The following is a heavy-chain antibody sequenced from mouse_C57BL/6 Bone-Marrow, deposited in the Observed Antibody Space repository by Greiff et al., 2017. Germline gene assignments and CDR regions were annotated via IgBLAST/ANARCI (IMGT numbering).Heavy chain of an antibody. CDR1: GYSITSGYY. V-gene: IGHV3-6*01. J-gene: IGHJ3*01. CDR3: ARDGFYYDYDVAWFAY. CDR2: ISYDGSN. Sequence: EVQLQESGPGLVKPSQSLSLTCSVTGYSITSGYYWNWIRQFPGNKLEWMGYISYDGSNNYNPSLKNRISITRETSKNQFFLKLNSVTTEDTATYYCARDGFYYDYDVAWFAYWGQGTLVTVSA. D-gene: IGHD2-4*01.